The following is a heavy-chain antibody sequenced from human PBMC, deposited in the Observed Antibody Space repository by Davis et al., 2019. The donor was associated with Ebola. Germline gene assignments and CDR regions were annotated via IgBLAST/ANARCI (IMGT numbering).Heavy chain of an antibody. CDR2: IYYSGST. CDR1: GGSISSHY. J-gene: IGHJ4*02. Sequence: PSETLSLTCTVSGGSISSHYWSWIRQPPGKGLEWIGYIYYSGSTNYNPSLKSRVTISVDTSKNQFSLRLSSVTAADTAIYYCASGNGDYYAYFDYWGQGTLVTVSS. V-gene: IGHV4-59*11. CDR3: ASGNGDYYAYFDY. D-gene: IGHD4-17*01.